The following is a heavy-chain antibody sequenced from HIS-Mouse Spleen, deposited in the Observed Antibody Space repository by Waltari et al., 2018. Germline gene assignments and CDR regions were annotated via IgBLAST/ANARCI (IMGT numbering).Heavy chain of an antibody. D-gene: IGHD4-17*01. J-gene: IGHJ4*02. CDR1: GFTFSSYW. V-gene: IGHV3-74*01. CDR2: INSDGSRT. CDR3: ARDAAVTYFDY. Sequence: EVQLVESGGGLVQPGGSLRLSCAASGFTFSSYWMHWVRQAPGKGLGWVSRINSDGSRTSYADSVKGRFTISRDNAKNTLYLQMNSLRAEDTAVYYCARDAAVTYFDYWGQGTLVTVSS.